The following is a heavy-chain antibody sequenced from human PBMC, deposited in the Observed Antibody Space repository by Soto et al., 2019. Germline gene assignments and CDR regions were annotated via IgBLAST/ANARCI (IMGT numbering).Heavy chain of an antibody. J-gene: IGHJ6*02. CDR2: IIPIFGTA. CDR1: GGTFSSYA. Sequence: GASVKVSCKASGGTFSSYAISWVRQAPGQGLEWMGGIIPIFGTANYAQKFQGRVTITADESTSTAYMELSSLRSEDTAVYYCARDQGTAMPLEYYYYYGMDVWGQGTTVTVSS. CDR3: ARDQGTAMPLEYYYYYGMDV. D-gene: IGHD5-18*01. V-gene: IGHV1-69*13.